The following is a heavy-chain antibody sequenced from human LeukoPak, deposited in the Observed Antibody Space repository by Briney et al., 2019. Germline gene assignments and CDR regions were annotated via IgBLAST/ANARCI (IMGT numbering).Heavy chain of an antibody. D-gene: IGHD3-3*01. CDR2: IYHSGST. CDR3: AREVGSGYPYYFDY. J-gene: IGHJ4*02. Sequence: SETLSLTCAVSGYSISSGYYWGWIRQPPGKELERIGSIYHSGSTYYNPSLKSRVTISVDTSKNQFSLKLSSVTAADTAVYYCAREVGSGYPYYFDYWGQGTLVTVSS. V-gene: IGHV4-38-2*02. CDR1: GYSISSGYY.